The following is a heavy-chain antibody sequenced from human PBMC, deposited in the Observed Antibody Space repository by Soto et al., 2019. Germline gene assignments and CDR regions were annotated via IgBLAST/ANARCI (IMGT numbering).Heavy chain of an antibody. CDR3: ARSSGWYINYYYYGMDV. CDR1: GGTFSSYA. D-gene: IGHD6-19*01. J-gene: IGHJ6*02. V-gene: IGHV1-69*13. Sequence: SVKVSCKASGGTFSSYAISWVRQAPGQGLEWMGGIIPIFGTANYAQKFQGRVTITADESTSTAYMDLSSLRSEDTAVYYCARSSGWYINYYYYGMDVWGQGTTVTVSS. CDR2: IIPIFGTA.